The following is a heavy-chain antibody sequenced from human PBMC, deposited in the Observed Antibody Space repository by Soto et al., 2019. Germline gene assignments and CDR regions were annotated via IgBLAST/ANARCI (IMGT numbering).Heavy chain of an antibody. CDR1: GFTFSSYT. V-gene: IGHV3-23*01. D-gene: IGHD6-19*01. J-gene: IGHJ4*02. CDR3: AKDKYSGGWLFDY. Sequence: EVQLLESGGGLVQPGGSLRLSCAASGFTFSSYTMSWARQAPGKGLEWVSAISGSGGSTYYADSVKGRFTISRDNSKNTLYLQMNSLRAEDTAVYYCAKDKYSGGWLFDYWGQGTLVTVSS. CDR2: ISGSGGST.